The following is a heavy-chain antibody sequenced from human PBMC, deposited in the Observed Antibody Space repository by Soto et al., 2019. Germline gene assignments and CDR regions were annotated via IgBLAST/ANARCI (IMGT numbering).Heavy chain of an antibody. D-gene: IGHD3-22*01. J-gene: IGHJ3*02. V-gene: IGHV4-39*01. CDR3: ARQATMIVVVITSSLDAFDI. CDR1: GGSISSSSYY. CDR2: IYYSGST. Sequence: QLQLQESGPGLVKPSETLSLTCTVSGGSISSSSYYWGWIRQPPGKGLEWIGSIYYSGSTYYNTSLKSRVSMSVDTYKNEFSLKLGSVTAADTAVYYCARQATMIVVVITSSLDAFDIWGQGTMVTVSS.